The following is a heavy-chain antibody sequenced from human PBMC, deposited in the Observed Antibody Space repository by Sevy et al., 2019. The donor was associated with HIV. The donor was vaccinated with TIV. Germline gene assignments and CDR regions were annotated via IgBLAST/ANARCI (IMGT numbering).Heavy chain of an antibody. V-gene: IGHV3-49*03. J-gene: IGHJ4*02. D-gene: IGHD1-1*01. CDR2: IKSSFYGGTV. CDR1: EFSFGDFS. Sequence: GGSLRLSCTSSEFSFGDFSKSWLRQAPGKGLEWVAVIKSSFYGGTVDHAASVKSRFITSRDDSKSIAYLQMNDLKIEDTGVYYCTRWKEAHSGFDYWGQGALVTVSS. CDR3: TRWKEAHSGFDY.